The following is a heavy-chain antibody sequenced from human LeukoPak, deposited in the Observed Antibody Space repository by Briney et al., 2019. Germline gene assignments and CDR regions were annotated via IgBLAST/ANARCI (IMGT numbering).Heavy chain of an antibody. CDR3: VKASRYFGEFDY. CDR1: GFTFSSYA. J-gene: IGHJ4*02. Sequence: GGSLRLSCAASGFTFSSYAMSWVRQAPGKGLEWVSAISGSGGSTYYADAVKGRFTISRDNSKNTLFLQMNSLRAEDTAVYYCVKASRYFGEFDYWGQGALVTVSS. V-gene: IGHV3-23*01. D-gene: IGHD3-9*01. CDR2: ISGSGGST.